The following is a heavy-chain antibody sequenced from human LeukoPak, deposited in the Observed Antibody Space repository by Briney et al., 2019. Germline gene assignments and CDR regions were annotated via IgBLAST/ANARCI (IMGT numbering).Heavy chain of an antibody. D-gene: IGHD1-26*01. J-gene: IGHJ4*02. CDR3: ARDRNRVGATRFEGY. V-gene: IGHV1-18*01. CDR2: ISAYNGNT. CDR1: GYTFTSYG. Sequence: ASVKVSCKASGYTFTSYGISWVRQAPGQGLEWMGWISAYNGNTNYAQKLQGRVTMTTDTSTSTAYMELRSLRSDDTAVYYCARDRNRVGATRFEGYWGQGTLVTVSS.